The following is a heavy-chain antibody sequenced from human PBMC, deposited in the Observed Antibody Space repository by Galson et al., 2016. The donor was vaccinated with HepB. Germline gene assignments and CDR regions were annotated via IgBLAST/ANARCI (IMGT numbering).Heavy chain of an antibody. V-gene: IGHV1-8*01. CDR3: ARNFGDYIDY. CDR1: GYTFTTYD. CDR2: TNPKTGNT. J-gene: IGHJ4*02. Sequence: SVKVSCKASGYTFTTYDVNWVRQAPGQGLEWMGWTNPKTGNTGYAQIFQGRVTMTRDTSMSTAYMELFSLRSADTAVYYCARNFGDYIDYWGQGTLVTVSS. D-gene: IGHD3-10*01.